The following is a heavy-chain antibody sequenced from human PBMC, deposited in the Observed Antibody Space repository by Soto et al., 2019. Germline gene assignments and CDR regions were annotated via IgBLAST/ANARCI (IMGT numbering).Heavy chain of an antibody. Sequence: GASVKVSCKASGGTFSSYAMSWVRQAPGQGLEWMGMIIPICGSASYAQKFQGRVTITRDTSTSTVYMELSSLRSEDTAVYYCARGPDKRFGCDYWGQGTLVTVSS. J-gene: IGHJ4*02. D-gene: IGHD3-10*01. CDR3: ARGPDKRFGCDY. CDR1: GGTFSSYA. CDR2: IIPICGSA. V-gene: IGHV1-69*04.